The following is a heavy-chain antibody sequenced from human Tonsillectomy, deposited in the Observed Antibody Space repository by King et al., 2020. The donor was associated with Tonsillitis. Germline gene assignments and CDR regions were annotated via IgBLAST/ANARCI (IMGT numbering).Heavy chain of an antibody. CDR2: IYPGDSDT. V-gene: IGHV5-51*01. Sequence: VQLVESGAEVKKPGESLKISCKGSGYTFTSYWIGWVRQMPGKGLEWMGIIYPGDSDTRYSPSFQGQVTISADKSISTAYLQWSSLKASDTAMYYCGILLPYCTTGLCHRDAFDLWRQGPMVPVSS. J-gene: IGHJ3*01. CDR3: GILLPYCTTGLCHRDAFDL. D-gene: IGHD2-8*01. CDR1: GYTFTSYW.